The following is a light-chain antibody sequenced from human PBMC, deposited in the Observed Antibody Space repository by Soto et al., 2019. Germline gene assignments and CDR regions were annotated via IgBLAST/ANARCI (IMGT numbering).Light chain of an antibody. V-gene: IGKV1-6*01. CDR3: QQYDNLSWT. J-gene: IGKJ1*01. Sequence: AIRMTQSPSSFSASTGDRVTITCRASQGIRNDLGWYQQKPGKAPKLLIYAASSLQSGVPSRFSGSGSGTDFTLTISRLEPEDFAVYFCQQYDNLSWTFGQGTKVDIK. CDR1: QGIRND. CDR2: AAS.